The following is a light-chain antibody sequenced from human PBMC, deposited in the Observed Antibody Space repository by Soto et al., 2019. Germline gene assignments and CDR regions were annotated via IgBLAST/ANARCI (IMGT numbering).Light chain of an antibody. CDR2: DVS. J-gene: IGKJ2*01. Sequence: DIQMTQSPSTLSASVGDRVIITCRASQTVEMWMAWYQQKPGKAPKLLISDVSTLERGVPSRFSGSGSATEFTLTISGLQPDDFATYYCQQYKDYVYTFGQGTKVESK. V-gene: IGKV1-5*01. CDR1: QTVEMW. CDR3: QQYKDYVYT.